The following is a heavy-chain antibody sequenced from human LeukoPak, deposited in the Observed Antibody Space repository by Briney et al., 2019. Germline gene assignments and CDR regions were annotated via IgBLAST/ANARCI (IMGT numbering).Heavy chain of an antibody. Sequence: GGSLRLSCAASGFAFSNYGMNWVRQAPGKGLEWVSGITGSGGTTYYADSVKGRFTISRDNSRYTLYLQMNSLRAEDSAIYYCAKNIAVDGRAFDPWGQGTLVTVSS. CDR1: GFAFSNYG. J-gene: IGHJ5*02. V-gene: IGHV3-23*01. CDR3: AKNIAVDGRAFDP. CDR2: ITGSGGTT. D-gene: IGHD3-9*01.